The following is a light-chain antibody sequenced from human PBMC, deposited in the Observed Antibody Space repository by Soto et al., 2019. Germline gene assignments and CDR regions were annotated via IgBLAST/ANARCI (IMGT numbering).Light chain of an antibody. V-gene: IGKV2D-29*01. CDR1: QSLLHSDGKTY. Sequence: EIVLTQTPLSLSVTPGQSASISCKSSQSLLHSDGKTYSYWYLQRPGQPPQLLMYEVSNRFSGVPERFSGSGSGTDFTLEISRVEAEDVGLYSCLQTKQLPLTFGHGTKVEVK. CDR2: EVS. CDR3: LQTKQLPLT. J-gene: IGKJ1*01.